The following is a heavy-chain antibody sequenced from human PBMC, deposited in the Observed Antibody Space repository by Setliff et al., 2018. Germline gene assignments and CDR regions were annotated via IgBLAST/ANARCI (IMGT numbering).Heavy chain of an antibody. CDR2: ISSSGSTI. J-gene: IGHJ5*02. D-gene: IGHD2-15*01. Sequence: GGSLRLSCAASGFTFSSYEMNWVRQAPGKGLEWVSYISSSGSTIYYADSVKGRFTISRDNAKKSLYLQMNSLRAEDTAVYYCARESVAATYNWFDPWGQGTLVTVSS. V-gene: IGHV3-48*03. CDR1: GFTFSSYE. CDR3: ARESVAATYNWFDP.